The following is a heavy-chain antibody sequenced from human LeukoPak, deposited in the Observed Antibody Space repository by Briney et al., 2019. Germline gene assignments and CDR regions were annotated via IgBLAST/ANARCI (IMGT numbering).Heavy chain of an antibody. V-gene: IGHV1-69*13. D-gene: IGHD2-2*01. J-gene: IGHJ4*02. CDR1: GGTFSSYA. Sequence: SVKVSCKASGGTFSSYAISWVRQAPGQGLEWMGGIIPIFGTANYAQKFQGRVTITADESTSTAYMELSSLRSEDTAVYSCASRLGYCSSTSCPYFDYWGQGTLVTVSS. CDR2: IIPIFGTA. CDR3: ASRLGYCSSTSCPYFDY.